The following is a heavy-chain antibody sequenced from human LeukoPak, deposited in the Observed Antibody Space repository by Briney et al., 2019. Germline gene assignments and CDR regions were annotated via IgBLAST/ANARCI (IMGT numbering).Heavy chain of an antibody. V-gene: IGHV3-11*01. J-gene: IGHJ4*02. CDR2: ISSSGSTI. D-gene: IGHD1-26*01. CDR3: AREEETGVVGAPEGY. Sequence: GGSLRLSCAPSGFIVTDAWMSWIRQAPGKGLEWVSYISSSGSTIYYADSVKGRFTISRDNAKNSLYLQMNSLRAEDTAVYYCAREEETGVVGAPEGYWGQGTLVTVSS. CDR1: GFIVTDAW.